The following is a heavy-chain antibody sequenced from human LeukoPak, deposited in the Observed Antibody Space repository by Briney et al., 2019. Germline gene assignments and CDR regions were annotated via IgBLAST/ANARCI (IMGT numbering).Heavy chain of an antibody. CDR1: GGTFSSYA. J-gene: IGHJ3*02. V-gene: IGHV1-69*05. CDR2: IIPIFGTA. D-gene: IGHD6-19*01. CDR3: ARDRGYSSGWYNDAFDI. Sequence: GSSVKVSCKASGGTFSSYAISWVRQAPGQGLEWMGRIIPIFGTANYAQKFQGRVTITTDESTSTAYVELSSLRSEDTAVYYCARDRGYSSGWYNDAFDIWGQGTMVTVSS.